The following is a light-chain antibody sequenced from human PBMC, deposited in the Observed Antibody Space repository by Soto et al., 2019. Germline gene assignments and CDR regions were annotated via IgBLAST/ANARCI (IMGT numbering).Light chain of an antibody. CDR1: QSVSSY. J-gene: IGKJ4*01. V-gene: IGKV3-11*01. CDR2: DAS. Sequence: EIVLTQSPATLSLSPGERATLSCRASQSVSSYLAWYQQKPGQAPRLLIYDASNRATGIPARFSGSGSGTDFALPISSLESEDFAVYECQQRSNWPPLLFGGGTKVEIK. CDR3: QQRSNWPPLL.